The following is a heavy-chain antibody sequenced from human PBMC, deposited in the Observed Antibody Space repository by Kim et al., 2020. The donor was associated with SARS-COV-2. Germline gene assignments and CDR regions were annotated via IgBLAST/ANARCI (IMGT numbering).Heavy chain of an antibody. Sequence: GGSLRLSCAASGFIFRSYAMGWVRQAPGKGLEWVSGISGSGNSTYYAFSVKGLFAISRDNSKNTLYLQMHSLSPEATAVYYWAQGPYCSRSTCFTVGAF. J-gene: IGHJ3*01. CDR2: ISGSGNST. V-gene: IGHV3-23*01. CDR1: GFIFRSYA. D-gene: IGHD2-2*02. CDR3: AQGPYCSRSTCFTVGAF.